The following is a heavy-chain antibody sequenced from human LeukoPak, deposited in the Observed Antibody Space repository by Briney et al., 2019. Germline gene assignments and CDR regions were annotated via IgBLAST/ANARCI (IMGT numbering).Heavy chain of an antibody. CDR2: IDPSDSYT. J-gene: IGHJ6*02. Sequence: GESLKISCKGSGYSFTSYWISWVRQMPGKGLEWMGRIDPSDSYTNYSPSFQGHVTISADKSISTAYLQWSSLKASDTAMYYCARSSYGGNSADGYYYYYGMDVWGQGTTVTVSS. V-gene: IGHV5-10-1*01. D-gene: IGHD4-23*01. CDR1: GYSFTSYW. CDR3: ARSSYGGNSADGYYYYYGMDV.